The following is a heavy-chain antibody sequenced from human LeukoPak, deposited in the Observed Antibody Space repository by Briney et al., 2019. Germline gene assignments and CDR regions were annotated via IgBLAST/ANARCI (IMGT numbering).Heavy chain of an antibody. CDR1: GGSFSGYY. CDR2: INHSGST. CDR3: ARGSDILTGYYFDY. Sequence: SSETLSLTCAVYGGSFSGYYWSWIRQPPGKGLEWIGEINHSGSTNYNPSLKSRVTISVDTSKNQFSLKLSSVTAADTAVYYCARGSDILTGYYFDYWGQGTLVTVSS. J-gene: IGHJ4*02. V-gene: IGHV4-34*01. D-gene: IGHD3-9*01.